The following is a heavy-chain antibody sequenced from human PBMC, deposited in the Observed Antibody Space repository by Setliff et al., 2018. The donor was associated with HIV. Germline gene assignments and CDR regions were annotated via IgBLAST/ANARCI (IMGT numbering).Heavy chain of an antibody. D-gene: IGHD2-8*01. J-gene: IGHJ4*02. CDR2: IWYDGSAE. CDR1: GFIFRTYG. Sequence: GGSLRLSCVASGFIFRTYGMHWVRQAPGKGLEWVAVIWYDGSAEYYGDSVRGRFTVSRDNSKNTVYLQMSSLRDDDTAVYFCAGHVWSNAPRDYWGQGTLVT. V-gene: IGHV3-33*01. CDR3: AGHVWSNAPRDY.